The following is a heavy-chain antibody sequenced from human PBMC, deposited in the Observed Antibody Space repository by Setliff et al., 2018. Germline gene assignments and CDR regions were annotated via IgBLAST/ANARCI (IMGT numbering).Heavy chain of an antibody. V-gene: IGHV4-34*01. D-gene: IGHD2-15*01. CDR3: ATSGFCSAGSCYSFDD. J-gene: IGHJ4*02. CDR2: ISPVGST. Sequence: KPSETLSLTCGVSGGSGSFSGYYWSWIRQPPGKGLEWIGEISPVGSTIYNPSLRGRVTMSVDTSKKRFSLNLTSVTAADTAVYYCATSGFCSAGSCYSFDDWGQGALVTVSS. CDR1: GGSGSFSGYY.